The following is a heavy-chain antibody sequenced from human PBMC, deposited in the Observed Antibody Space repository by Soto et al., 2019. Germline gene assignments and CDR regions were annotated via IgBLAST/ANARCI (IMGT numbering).Heavy chain of an antibody. CDR1: GFTLIDYS. V-gene: IGHV3-11*01. J-gene: IGHJ4*02. D-gene: IGHD5-12*01. Sequence: GSLRRSCAAAGFTLIDYSLSWIRQTLGKGLEWVSYISSSGSTIYYADSVKGRFTISRDNAKNSLYLQMNSLRAEDTAVYYCARDPGDSGYDFLFDYWGQGTLVTVSS. CDR3: ARDPGDSGYDFLFDY. CDR2: ISSSGSTI.